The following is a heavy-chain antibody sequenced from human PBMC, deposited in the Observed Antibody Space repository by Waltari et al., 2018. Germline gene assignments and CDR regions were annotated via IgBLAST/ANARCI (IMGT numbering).Heavy chain of an antibody. Sequence: QVQLQEAGPGLVKPSETLSLTCSVSGDSISSYYWSWIRQPPGKGLEWIGHISYSGRTKYNPSLKSRVTILVDTSKNQFSLRLSSVTAADTAVYYCARRTETTFYFDYWGQGTLVTVSS. CDR2: ISYSGRT. D-gene: IGHD1-7*01. J-gene: IGHJ4*02. CDR1: GDSISSYY. CDR3: ARRTETTFYFDY. V-gene: IGHV4-59*08.